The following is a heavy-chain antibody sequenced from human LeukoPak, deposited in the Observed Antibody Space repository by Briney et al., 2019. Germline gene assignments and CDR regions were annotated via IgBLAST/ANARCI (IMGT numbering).Heavy chain of an antibody. J-gene: IGHJ4*02. D-gene: IGHD6-6*01. Sequence: GGSLRLSCAASGFIVSSNYMSWVRQAPGKGLEWVSVIYSGGSTNYADSVKGRFTTSRDNSKNTLYLQMNSLRAEDTAIYYCAREYSSSSFYFDYWGQGTLVTASS. CDR3: AREYSSSSFYFDY. CDR2: IYSGGST. V-gene: IGHV3-53*01. CDR1: GFIVSSNY.